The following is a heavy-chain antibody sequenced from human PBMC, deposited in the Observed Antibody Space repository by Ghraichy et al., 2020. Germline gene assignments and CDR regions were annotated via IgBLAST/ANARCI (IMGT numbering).Heavy chain of an antibody. V-gene: IGHV6-1*01. J-gene: IGHJ3*02. D-gene: IGHD2/OR15-2a*01. CDR3: ARGHNSAFDI. CDR2: TYYESKWYN. Sequence: SQTLSLTCTITGDSVSSDKVSWNWIRQSPSRGLEWLGRTYYESKWYNDYAVSVRSRITVNPDTSKNQISLQLNSLTPEDTAVYYCARGHNSAFDIWGQGTMVTVSS. CDR1: GDSVSSDKVS.